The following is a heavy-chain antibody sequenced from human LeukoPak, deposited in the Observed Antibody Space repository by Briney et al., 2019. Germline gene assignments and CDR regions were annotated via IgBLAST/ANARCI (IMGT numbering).Heavy chain of an antibody. J-gene: IGHJ6*02. CDR3: ARFVVAASRYGMDV. CDR2: INHSGST. D-gene: IGHD2-15*01. Sequence: SETLSLTCAVYGGSFSGYYWSWIRQPPGKGLEWIGEINHSGSTNYNPSLKSRVTISVDTSKNQFSLKLSSVTAADTAVYYCARFVVAASRYGMDVWGQGTTVTV. V-gene: IGHV4-34*01. CDR1: GGSFSGYY.